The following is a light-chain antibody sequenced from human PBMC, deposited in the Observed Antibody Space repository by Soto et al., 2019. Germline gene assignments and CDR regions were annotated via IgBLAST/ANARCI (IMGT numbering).Light chain of an antibody. J-gene: IGKJ1*01. Sequence: MTQAPNTLCASAGVRLTFACRASQSISSWLAWYQQKPGKAPKLLIYDASSMDSGIPSRFSGSGSGTEFTLTISSLQPDDFATYYCQQYNSYGTFGQGTKVDIK. V-gene: IGKV1-5*01. CDR2: DAS. CDR1: QSISSW. CDR3: QQYNSYGT.